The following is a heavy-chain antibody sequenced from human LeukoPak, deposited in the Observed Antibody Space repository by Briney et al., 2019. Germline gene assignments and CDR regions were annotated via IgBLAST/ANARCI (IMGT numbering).Heavy chain of an antibody. CDR2: MYYNGST. V-gene: IGHV4-59*01. D-gene: IGHD6-19*01. CDR1: GGSISDYY. Sequence: SETLSLTCTVSGGSISDYYWSWIRQPPGKGLEWIGYMYYNGSTDCNPSLKSRVTISVDTSKNQFSLKLSSVTAADTAVYYCARSESSGWYRGTFDYWGQGALVTVSS. CDR3: ARSESSGWYRGTFDY. J-gene: IGHJ4*02.